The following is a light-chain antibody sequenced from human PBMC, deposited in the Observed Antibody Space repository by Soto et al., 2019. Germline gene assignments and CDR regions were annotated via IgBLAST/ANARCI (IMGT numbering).Light chain of an antibody. Sequence: IQLTQSPSFLSASVGDRVTITCRASQGISSYLAWYQQKPGKAPKLLMYAASTLQRGVPSRFSGSGSGTEFTLTISSLQPDDFATYYCQHYNSYSEAFGQGTKVDIK. CDR1: QGISSY. CDR3: QHYNSYSEA. CDR2: AAS. J-gene: IGKJ1*01. V-gene: IGKV1-9*01.